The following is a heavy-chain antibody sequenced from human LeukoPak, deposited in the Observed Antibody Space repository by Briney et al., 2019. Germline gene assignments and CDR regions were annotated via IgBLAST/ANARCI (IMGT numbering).Heavy chain of an antibody. D-gene: IGHD3-22*01. J-gene: IGHJ5*02. CDR2: ISSSSSYI. CDR1: GFTFSSYS. Sequence: PGGSLRLSCAASGFTFSSYSMNWVRQAPGKGLEWVSSISSSSSYIYYADSVKGRFTISRDNAKNSLYLQMNSLRAEDTAVYYCARDYVMGYYYDSSGLNWFDPWGQGTLVTVSS. V-gene: IGHV3-21*01. CDR3: ARDYVMGYYYDSSGLNWFDP.